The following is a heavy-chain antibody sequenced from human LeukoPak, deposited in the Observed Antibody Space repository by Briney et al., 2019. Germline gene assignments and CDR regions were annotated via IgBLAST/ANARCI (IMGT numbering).Heavy chain of an antibody. D-gene: IGHD3-10*01. V-gene: IGHV4-34*01. CDR3: ARGLVDYGSGSYYNIDY. CDR1: GGSFSGYY. Sequence: WETLSLTCAVCGGSFSGYYWSWLRQPPGKGLEGIGEINHSGSINYSPSLKSRVIISVYTSKNQFSLKLSSVTAADTGVYYCARGLVDYGSGSYYNIDYWGQGTLVTVPS. CDR2: INHSGSI. J-gene: IGHJ4*02.